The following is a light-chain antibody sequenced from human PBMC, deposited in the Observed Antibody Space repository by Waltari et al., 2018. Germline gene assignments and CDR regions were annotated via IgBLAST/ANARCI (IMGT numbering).Light chain of an antibody. CDR3: QTGGFGIWV. J-gene: IGLJ3*02. V-gene: IGLV4-69*01. Sequence: QLLLTQSPSASASLGASVKLTCTVSSGHSNYAIAWHQQHPHKGPRYLMKVNSDGSHIKGDGIPDRFSAASSGAERYLTISSLQSEDEADYYCQTGGFGIWVFGGGTKLTVL. CDR1: SGHSNYA. CDR2: VNSDGSH.